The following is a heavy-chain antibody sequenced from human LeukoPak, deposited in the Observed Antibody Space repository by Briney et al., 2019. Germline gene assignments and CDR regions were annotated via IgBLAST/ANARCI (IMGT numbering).Heavy chain of an antibody. CDR2: INPNNGDT. Sequence: ASVKVSCKASGYTFTDYHINWVRQAPGQGLEWMGRINPNNGDTKYAQKFQGRVTMTRDTPISTAYLDLNRLTSDDTAVYYCARGDYSNGYPYRIDPWGQGTLVTVSS. J-gene: IGHJ5*02. CDR1: GYTFTDYH. CDR3: ARGDYSNGYPYRIDP. V-gene: IGHV1-2*06. D-gene: IGHD5-24*01.